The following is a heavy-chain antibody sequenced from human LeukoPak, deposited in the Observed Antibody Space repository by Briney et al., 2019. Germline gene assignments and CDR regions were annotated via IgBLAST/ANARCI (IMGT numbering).Heavy chain of an antibody. D-gene: IGHD2-2*03. CDR3: ARLDIVVVPVTQYYFDY. J-gene: IGHJ4*02. Sequence: SETLSLTCTVSGGSISNYYWSWIRQPPGKGLEWTGYIYYSGSTNYNPSLKSRVTISVDTSKNQFSLKLSSVTAADTAVYYCARLDIVVVPVTQYYFDYWGQGTLVTVSS. CDR1: GGSISNYY. V-gene: IGHV4-59*08. CDR2: IYYSGST.